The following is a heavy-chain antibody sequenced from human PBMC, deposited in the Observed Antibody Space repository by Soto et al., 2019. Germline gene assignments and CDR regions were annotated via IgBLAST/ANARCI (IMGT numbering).Heavy chain of an antibody. CDR3: ACRRNLYYYYGMDV. CDR2: IRSKANSYAT. Sequence: GGSLRLSCAASGFTFSGSAMHWVRQASGKGLEWVGRIRSKANSYATAYAASVKGRFTISRDDSKNTAYLQMNSLKTEDTAVYYCACRRNLYYYYGMDVWGQGTTVTVSS. J-gene: IGHJ6*02. D-gene: IGHD1-1*01. V-gene: IGHV3-73*01. CDR1: GFTFSGSA.